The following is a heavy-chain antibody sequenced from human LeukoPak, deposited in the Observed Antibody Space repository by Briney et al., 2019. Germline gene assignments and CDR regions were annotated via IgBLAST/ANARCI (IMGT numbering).Heavy chain of an antibody. CDR3: AREVYYYDSSGYVSWFDP. Sequence: PSETLSLTCTVSGGSISSYYWSWIRQPPGKGLEWIGYIYYSGSTNYNPSLKSRVTISVDTSKNQFSLKLSSVTAADTAVYYCAREVYYYDSSGYVSWFDPWGQGTLVTVSS. V-gene: IGHV4-59*08. CDR2: IYYSGST. J-gene: IGHJ5*02. CDR1: GGSISSYY. D-gene: IGHD3-22*01.